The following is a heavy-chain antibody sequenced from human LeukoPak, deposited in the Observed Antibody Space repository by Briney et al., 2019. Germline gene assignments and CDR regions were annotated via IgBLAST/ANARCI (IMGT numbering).Heavy chain of an antibody. D-gene: IGHD1-26*01. V-gene: IGHV4-30-4*08. Sequence: SETLSLTCTVSGGSISSGDYYWSWFRHPPGKGLEWIGYIYYSGSTYYNPSLKSRVTISVDTSKDQFSLKLSSVTAADTAVYYCARVRVGAHWFDPWGQGTLVTVSS. CDR2: IYYSGST. CDR3: ARVRVGAHWFDP. J-gene: IGHJ5*02. CDR1: GGSISSGDYY.